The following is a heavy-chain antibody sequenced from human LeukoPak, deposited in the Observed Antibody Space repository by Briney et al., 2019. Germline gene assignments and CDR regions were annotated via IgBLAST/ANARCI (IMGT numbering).Heavy chain of an antibody. Sequence: GRSLRLSCAASGFTFSSYAMHWVRQAPGKGLEWVAVISYDGSNKYYADSVKGRFTISRDNSKNTLYLQMNSLRAEDTAVYYCAREGAGGYYPFDYWGQGTLVTVSS. CDR3: AREGAGGYYPFDY. J-gene: IGHJ4*02. V-gene: IGHV3-30-3*01. D-gene: IGHD3-3*01. CDR2: ISYDGSNK. CDR1: GFTFSSYA.